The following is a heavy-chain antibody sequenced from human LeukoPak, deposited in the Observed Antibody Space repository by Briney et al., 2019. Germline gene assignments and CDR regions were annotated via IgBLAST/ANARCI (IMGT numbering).Heavy chain of an antibody. CDR2: TYYRSKWYN. Sequence: SQTLSLTCAISGDSVSGNSAAWNWIRQSPSRGLEWLGRTYYRSKWYNDYAVSVKSRITINPDTSKNQFSLQLNSVTPEDTAVYYCARDWGWDSSGWSGDAFDIWGQGTMVTVSS. J-gene: IGHJ3*02. CDR3: ARDWGWDSSGWSGDAFDI. D-gene: IGHD6-19*01. V-gene: IGHV6-1*01. CDR1: GDSVSGNSAA.